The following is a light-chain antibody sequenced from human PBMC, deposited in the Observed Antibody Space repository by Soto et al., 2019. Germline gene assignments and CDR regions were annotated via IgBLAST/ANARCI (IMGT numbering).Light chain of an antibody. CDR2: WAS. CDR3: HQYCNTPYT. J-gene: IGKJ2*01. CDR1: QSVSYTSTSKNL. V-gene: IGKV4-1*01. Sequence: DIVMTQSPDSLAVSLGERATINCKSSQSVSYTSTSKNLLAWYQQKPGQPPKLLIYWASTRESGVPDRFSGSVSGTDFTLTISSLQAEDVAVYYCHQYCNTPYTFGQGTKLEIK.